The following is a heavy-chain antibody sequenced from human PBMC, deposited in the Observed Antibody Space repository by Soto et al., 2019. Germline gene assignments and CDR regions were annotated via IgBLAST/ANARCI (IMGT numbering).Heavy chain of an antibody. J-gene: IGHJ5*02. V-gene: IGHV4-34*01. CDR2: ISHSGST. D-gene: IGHD3-10*01. Sequence: QVQLQQWGAGLVKPLETLSLTCAVDGGSLSGYFWRWIRQSPGKGLEWIGEISHSGSTKYNPSLNSRVTISLDTCKSHFSLKLSSVTAADTAVYYFAIYGPGFATPTWWFGPWGQGTPVTDSS. CDR3: AIYGPGFATPTWWFGP. CDR1: GGSLSGYF.